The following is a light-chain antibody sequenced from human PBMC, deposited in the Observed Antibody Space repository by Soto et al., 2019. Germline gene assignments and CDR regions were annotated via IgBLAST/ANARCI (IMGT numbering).Light chain of an antibody. CDR1: QSVNNNY. CDR3: QQYHTSFPYP. J-gene: IGKJ4*01. Sequence: EIVLTQSPGTLSLSPGDRATLSCEASQSVNNNYLAWYQHKPGQAPRLLIYGASSRATGIPDRFSGSGSGTDFTLTIRRLEPEFFAVYYCQQYHTSFPYPFGGGPNVDIK. V-gene: IGKV3-20*01. CDR2: GAS.